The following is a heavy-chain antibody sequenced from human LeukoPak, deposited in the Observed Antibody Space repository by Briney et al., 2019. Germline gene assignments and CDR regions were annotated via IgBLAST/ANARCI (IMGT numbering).Heavy chain of an antibody. CDR2: ISSGSTYT. J-gene: IGHJ4*02. CDR1: GFTFSDHY. D-gene: IGHD4-23*01. Sequence: GGSLRLSCEVSGFTFSDHYMSWIRQAPGKRLEWVSYISSGSTYTNYADSVEGRFTISRDNVKNSLYLQMNSLRAEDTAVYYCARGDYGGDYFDYWGQGTLVTVSS. CDR3: ARGDYGGDYFDY. V-gene: IGHV3-11*05.